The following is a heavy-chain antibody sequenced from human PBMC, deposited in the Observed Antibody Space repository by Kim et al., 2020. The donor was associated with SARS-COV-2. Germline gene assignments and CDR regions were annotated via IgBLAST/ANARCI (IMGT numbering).Heavy chain of an antibody. Sequence: SETLSLTCTVSGGSISSGGYYWSWIRQHPGKGLEWIGYIYYSGSTYYNPSLKSRVTISVDTSKNQFSLKLSSVTAADTAVYYCARVTLTTVTTSGYYYYGMDVWGQGTTVTVSS. CDR1: GGSISSGGYY. CDR2: IYYSGST. D-gene: IGHD4-17*01. J-gene: IGHJ6*02. CDR3: ARVTLTTVTTSGYYYYGMDV. V-gene: IGHV4-31*03.